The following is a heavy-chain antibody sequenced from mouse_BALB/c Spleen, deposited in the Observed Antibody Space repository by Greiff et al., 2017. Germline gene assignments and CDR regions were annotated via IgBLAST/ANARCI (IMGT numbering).Heavy chain of an antibody. D-gene: IGHD1-1*01. Sequence: EVKLLESGPGLVKPSQSLSLTCTVTGYSITSDYAWNWIRQFPGNKLEWMGYISYSGSTSYNPSLKSRISITRDTSKNQFFLQLNSVTTEDTATYYCASVRRGFAYWGQGTLVTVSA. J-gene: IGHJ3*01. V-gene: IGHV3-2*02. CDR1: GYSITSDYA. CDR2: ISYSGST. CDR3: ASVRRGFAY.